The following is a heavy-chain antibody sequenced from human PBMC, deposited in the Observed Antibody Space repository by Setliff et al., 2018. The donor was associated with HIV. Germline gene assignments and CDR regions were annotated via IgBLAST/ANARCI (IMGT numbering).Heavy chain of an antibody. V-gene: IGHV3-48*01. D-gene: IGHD1-26*01. Sequence: GGSLRLSCAASGFTFSRYAMTWVRQAPGKGLEWVAYISAGSSLIYYVESVKGRFTISRDNAKNSLYLQMNTLRTEDTAVYYCAGDSGTVGADDYWGQGTLVTVSS. J-gene: IGHJ4*02. CDR1: GFTFSRYA. CDR2: ISAGSSLI. CDR3: AGDSGTVGADDY.